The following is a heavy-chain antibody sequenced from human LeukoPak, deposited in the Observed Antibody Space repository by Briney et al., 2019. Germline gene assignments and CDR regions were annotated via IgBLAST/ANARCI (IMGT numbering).Heavy chain of an antibody. CDR1: GFTFSNYA. CDR3: AKSIVGRAHSDY. D-gene: IGHD2-15*01. V-gene: IGHV3-23*01. CDR2: ISGSNGNT. Sequence: PGGSLRLSCAASGFTFSNYAMNWVRQAPEKGLEWVSTISGSNGNTYYADSVKGRFTVSRDNFKNTLYLQMNSLRAEDTAVYYCAKSIVGRAHSDYWGQGTLVTVSS. J-gene: IGHJ4*02.